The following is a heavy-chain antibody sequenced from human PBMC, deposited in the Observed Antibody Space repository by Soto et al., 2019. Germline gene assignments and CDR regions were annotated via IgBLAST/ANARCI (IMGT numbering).Heavy chain of an antibody. CDR2: IYYSGST. D-gene: IGHD3-22*01. CDR3: ARMVWYYDSSGYPGFDY. V-gene: IGHV4-59*01. Sequence: KPSETLSLTCTVSGGSISSYYWSWIRQPPGKGLEWIGYIYYSGSTNYNPSPKSRVTISVDTSKNQFSLKLSSVTAADTAVYYCARMVWYYDSSGYPGFDYWGQGTLVTVSS. J-gene: IGHJ4*02. CDR1: GGSISSYY.